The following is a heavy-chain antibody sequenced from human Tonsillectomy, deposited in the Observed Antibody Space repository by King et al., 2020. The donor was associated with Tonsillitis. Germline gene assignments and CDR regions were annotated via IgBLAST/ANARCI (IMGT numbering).Heavy chain of an antibody. CDR3: ARAQLYYDILTGYSKVPWYFDL. Sequence: QLQESGPGLVKPSQTLSLTCAVSGGSISRGGYSWSWIRQPPGKGLEWIGYIYYSGSTYYNPSLKSRVTISVDTSKNQFSLKLSSVTAADTAVYYCARAQLYYDILTGYSKVPWYFDLWGRGTLVTVSS. CDR1: GGSISRGGYS. CDR2: IYYSGST. V-gene: IGHV4-30-4*07. D-gene: IGHD3-9*01. J-gene: IGHJ2*01.